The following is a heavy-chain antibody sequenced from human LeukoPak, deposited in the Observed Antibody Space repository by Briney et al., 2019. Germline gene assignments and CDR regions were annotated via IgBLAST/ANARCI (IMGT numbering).Heavy chain of an antibody. V-gene: IGHV3-64*04. CDR1: GFTFSSYA. CDR3: ASDGTEDAFDI. CDR2: ISSNGGST. D-gene: IGHD1-14*01. Sequence: QPGGSLRLSCSASGFTFSSYAMHWVRQTPRKGLEHVSAISSNGGSTYYAESVKGRFTISRDNSKNTLYLQMNSLRAEDTAVYYCASDGTEDAFDIWGQGTMVTVSS. J-gene: IGHJ3*02.